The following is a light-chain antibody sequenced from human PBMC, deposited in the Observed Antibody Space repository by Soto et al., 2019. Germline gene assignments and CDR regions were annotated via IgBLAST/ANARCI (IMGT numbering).Light chain of an antibody. Sequence: QLVLTQSPSASASLGASVRLTCTLTSGQSNYAIAWHQQQPEKGPRYLMKVNSDGRHIKGDGIPDRFSGSSSGADRYLTISSLQSEDEADYYCQTWGPGAVVFGGGTKLTVL. V-gene: IGLV4-69*01. CDR2: VNSDGRH. CDR1: SGQSNYA. CDR3: QTWGPGAVV. J-gene: IGLJ2*01.